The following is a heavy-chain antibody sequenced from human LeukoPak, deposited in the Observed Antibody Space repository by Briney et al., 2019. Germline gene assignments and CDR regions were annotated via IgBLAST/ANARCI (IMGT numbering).Heavy chain of an antibody. CDR2: IRSKANNYAT. J-gene: IGHJ4*02. CDR3: TSVVGATFDY. CDR1: GFTFSAST. Sequence: GGSLRLSCAASGFTFSASTMHWVRQASGKGLEWVGRIRSKANNYATEYAASVQGRFTISSDDSKNTAYLQMNSLKTEDTALYYCTSVVGATFDYWGQGTLVTVSS. D-gene: IGHD1-26*01. V-gene: IGHV3-73*01.